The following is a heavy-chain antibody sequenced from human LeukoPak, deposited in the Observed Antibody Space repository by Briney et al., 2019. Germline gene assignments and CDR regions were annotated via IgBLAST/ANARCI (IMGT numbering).Heavy chain of an antibody. D-gene: IGHD5-18*01. CDR2: IYYSGST. CDR3: ARVQRSRRGYSYGYAFDI. CDR1: GASITSYY. J-gene: IGHJ3*02. V-gene: IGHV4-59*01. Sequence: SETLSLTCTVSGASITSYYWSWIRQPPGKGLEWIGYIYYSGSTNYNPSLKSRVTISVDTSKNQFSLKLSSVTAADTAVYYCARVQRSRRGYSYGYAFDIWGQGTMVTVSS.